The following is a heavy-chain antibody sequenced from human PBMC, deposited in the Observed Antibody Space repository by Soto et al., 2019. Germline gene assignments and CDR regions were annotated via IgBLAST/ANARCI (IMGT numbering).Heavy chain of an antibody. CDR1: GFTFNNFN. CDR3: ARELYGDYGVDY. CDR2: ITSSSSTV. J-gene: IGHJ4*02. V-gene: IGHV3-48*01. D-gene: IGHD4-17*01. Sequence: HPGGSLRLSCAASGFTFNNFNMNWVRQAPGKGLEWVSYITSSSSTVYYADSVKGRFTISRDNAKNSLYLQVNSLRAEDTAVYYCARELYGDYGVDYWGQGTLVTVSS.